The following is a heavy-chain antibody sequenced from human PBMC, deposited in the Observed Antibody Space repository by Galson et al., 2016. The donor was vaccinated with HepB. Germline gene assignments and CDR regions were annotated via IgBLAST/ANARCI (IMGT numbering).Heavy chain of an antibody. CDR2: IHTAGST. D-gene: IGHD6-19*01. CDR3: ARMFGSGWYVSWTGFDP. Sequence: TLSLTCTVSGDSIGSYFWSWIRQPAGKGLEWIGRIHTAGSTNYNPSLKSRVTMSVDTSKNQFSLKLSSVTAADTAVYYCARMFGSGWYVSWTGFDPWGQGTLVTVSS. CDR1: GDSIGSYF. J-gene: IGHJ5*02. V-gene: IGHV4-4*07.